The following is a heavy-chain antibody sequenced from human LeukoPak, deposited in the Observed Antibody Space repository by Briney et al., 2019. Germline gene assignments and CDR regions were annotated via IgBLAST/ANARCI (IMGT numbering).Heavy chain of an antibody. CDR1: GFTFSSYG. CDR3: TRVGYIDEGIDY. J-gene: IGHJ4*02. V-gene: IGHV3-30*03. Sequence: GGSLRLSCAASGFTFSSYGMHWVRQAPGKGLEWVAVISYDGSNKYYADSVKGRFTISRDNAKNSLYLQMNSLRAEDTAIYYCTRVGYIDEGIDYWGQGTLVTVSS. CDR2: ISYDGSNK. D-gene: IGHD5-24*01.